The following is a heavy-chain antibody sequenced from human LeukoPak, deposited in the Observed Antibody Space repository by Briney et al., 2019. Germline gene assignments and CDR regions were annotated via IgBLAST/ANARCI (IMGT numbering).Heavy chain of an antibody. CDR3: AREIGGDLDY. CDR2: IYSGGST. J-gene: IGHJ4*02. Sequence: GGSLRLSCAASGFTVSSNYMSWVRQAPGKGLEWVSAIYSGGSTYYADSVKGRFTISRDNAKNSLYLQMNSLRAEDTTVYYCAREIGGDLDYWGQGTLVTVSS. CDR1: GFTVSSNY. D-gene: IGHD6-25*01. V-gene: IGHV3-66*01.